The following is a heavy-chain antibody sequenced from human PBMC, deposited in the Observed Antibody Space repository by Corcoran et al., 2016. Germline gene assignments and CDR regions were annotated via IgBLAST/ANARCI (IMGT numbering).Heavy chain of an antibody. J-gene: IGHJ4*02. V-gene: IGHV2-70*01. CDR2: IDWDDDK. CDR1: GFSLSTSGMC. CDR3: ARIEGGYDSSGPFDY. Sequence: QVTLRESGPALVKPTQTLTLTCTFSGFSLSTSGMCVSWIRQPPGKALEWLALIDWDDDKYYSTSLKTRLTISKDTSKNQVVLTMTNMDPVDKATYYCARIEGGYDSSGPFDYWGQGTLVTVSS. D-gene: IGHD3-22*01.